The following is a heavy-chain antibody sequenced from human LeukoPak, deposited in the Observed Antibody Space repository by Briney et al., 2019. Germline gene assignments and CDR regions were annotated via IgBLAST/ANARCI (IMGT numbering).Heavy chain of an antibody. V-gene: IGHV7-4-1*02. J-gene: IGHJ4*02. CDR1: GYTFTSYA. CDR3: AREDDSSGYYPFDYYFDY. Sequence: ASVKVSCKASGYTFTSYAMNWVRQAPGQGLEWMGWINTNTGNPTYAQGFTGRFVFSLDTSVSTAYLQISSLKAEDTAVYYCAREDDSSGYYPFDYYFDYWGQGTLVTVSS. D-gene: IGHD3-22*01. CDR2: INTNTGNP.